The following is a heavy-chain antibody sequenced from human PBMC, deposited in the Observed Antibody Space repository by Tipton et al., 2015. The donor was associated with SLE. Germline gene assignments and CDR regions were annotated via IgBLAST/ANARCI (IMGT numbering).Heavy chain of an antibody. Sequence: TLSLTCIVSGDSISSSSYYWGWIRQPPGKGLEWIGSIYYSGSTYYNPSLKSRVTMSVDRSKNQFSLKLTSVTAADTAVYYCARGGYSNPGYMDVWGRGTSVTVSS. V-gene: IGHV4-39*07. J-gene: IGHJ6*03. D-gene: IGHD4-11*01. CDR1: GDSISSSSYY. CDR3: ARGGYSNPGYMDV. CDR2: IYYSGST.